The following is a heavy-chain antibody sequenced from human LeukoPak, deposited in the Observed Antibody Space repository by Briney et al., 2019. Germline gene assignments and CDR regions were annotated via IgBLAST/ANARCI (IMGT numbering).Heavy chain of an antibody. CDR3: AVDSSGAARFDP. V-gene: IGHV4-34*01. CDR2: INHSGST. Sequence: SETLSLTCAVYGASFSGYYCSWIRQPPGKGLEWIGEINHSGSTTYDPSLKSRITISVDTSKSQFSLKLRSVTAADTAVFYCAVDSSGAARFDPWGQGTLVTVSS. CDR1: GASFSGYY. J-gene: IGHJ5*02. D-gene: IGHD3-22*01.